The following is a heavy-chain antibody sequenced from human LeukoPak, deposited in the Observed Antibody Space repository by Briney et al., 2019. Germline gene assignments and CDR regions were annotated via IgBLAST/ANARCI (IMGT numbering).Heavy chain of an antibody. CDR3: ASDAGFPFVLYGMDV. J-gene: IGHJ6*02. CDR1: GYTFTGYY. CDR2: INPNSGGT. Sequence: VASVNVSCKASGYTFTGYYMHWVRQAPGQGLEWMGRINPNSGGTNYAQKFQGRVTMTRDTSISTAYMELSRLRSDDTAVYYCASDAGFPFVLYGMDVWGQGTTVTVSS. D-gene: IGHD2-8*01. V-gene: IGHV1-2*06.